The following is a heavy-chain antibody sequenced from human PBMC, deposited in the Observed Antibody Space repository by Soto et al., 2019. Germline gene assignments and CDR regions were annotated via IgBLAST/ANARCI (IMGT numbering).Heavy chain of an antibody. CDR3: AGESSPLGYCSSTSCFGFDP. Sequence: QVQLQESGPGLVKPSQTLSLTCTVSGGSISSGGYYWSWIRQHPGKGLEWIGYIYYSGSTYYNPSLTSRGTIAVDTSKNQFSLKLSSVTAADTAVYYCAGESSPLGYCSSTSCFGFDPWGQGTLVTVSS. V-gene: IGHV4-31*03. CDR2: IYYSGST. CDR1: GGSISSGGYY. J-gene: IGHJ5*02. D-gene: IGHD2-2*01.